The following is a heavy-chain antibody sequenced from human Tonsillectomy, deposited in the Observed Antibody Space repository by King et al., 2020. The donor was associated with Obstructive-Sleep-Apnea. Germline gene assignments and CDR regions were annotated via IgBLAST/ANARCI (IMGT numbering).Heavy chain of an antibody. J-gene: IGHJ4*02. CDR2: IKSKTDGGTT. CDR1: GFTFSNAW. D-gene: IGHD1-26*01. Sequence: EVQLVESGGGLVKPGGSLRLSCAASGFTFSNAWMSWVRQAPGKGLEWVGRIKSKTDGGTTDYAAPVKGRFTISRDDSKNTLYLQMNSLKTEDTAVYYCTTDYVGGGSYYRRFDYWGQGTLVTVSS. V-gene: IGHV3-15*01. CDR3: TTDYVGGGSYYRRFDY.